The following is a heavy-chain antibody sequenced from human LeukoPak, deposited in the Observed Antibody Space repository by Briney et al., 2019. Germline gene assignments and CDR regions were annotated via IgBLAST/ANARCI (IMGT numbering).Heavy chain of an antibody. CDR1: GFTFTAYH. CDR2: INPNSGGT. J-gene: IGHJ4*02. V-gene: IGHV1-2*02. CDR3: ARGPHWDPHFDY. Sequence: ASVKVSCKASGFTFTAYHMHWVRQAPGQGLEWMGWINPNSGGTNYAQKFQGRVTMTRDTSISTAYMELSGLRSDDTAVYYCARGPHWDPHFDYWGQGTLVAVSS. D-gene: IGHD7-27*01.